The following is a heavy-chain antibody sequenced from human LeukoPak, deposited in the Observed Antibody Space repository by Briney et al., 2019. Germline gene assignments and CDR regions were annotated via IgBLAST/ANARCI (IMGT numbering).Heavy chain of an antibody. D-gene: IGHD6-13*01. J-gene: IGHJ4*02. CDR3: ARDPYSISWYYFDY. Sequence: SQTLSLTCAISGDSVSSNSAAWNWIRQSPSRGLEWLGRTYYRSNWYKDYAVSVKSRITINPDTSKNQFSLQLNPLTPEDTAMYYCARDPYSISWYYFDYWGQGTLVTVSS. V-gene: IGHV6-1*01. CDR2: TYYRSNWYK. CDR1: GDSVSSNSAA.